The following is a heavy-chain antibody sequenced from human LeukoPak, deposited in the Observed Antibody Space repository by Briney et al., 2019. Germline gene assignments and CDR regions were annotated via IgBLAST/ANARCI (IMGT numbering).Heavy chain of an antibody. CDR1: GFTFSTYS. CDR3: AELGITMIGGV. CDR2: ISTSSSYI. J-gene: IGHJ6*04. D-gene: IGHD3-10*02. Sequence: GGSLRLSCAASGFTFSTYSMNWVRQAPGKGLEWVSFISTSSSYIYYADSVKGRFTISRDDAKNSLYLQMNSLRAEDTAVYYCAELGITMIGGVWGKGTTVTISS. V-gene: IGHV3-21*01.